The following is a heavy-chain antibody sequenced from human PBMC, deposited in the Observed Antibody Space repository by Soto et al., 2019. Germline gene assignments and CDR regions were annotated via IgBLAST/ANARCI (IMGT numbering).Heavy chain of an antibody. D-gene: IGHD7-27*01. CDR1: GGSLSSYY. V-gene: IGHV4-59*01. CDR2: TYYSGST. J-gene: IGHJ4*02. Sequence: PSETLSLTCVVSGGSLSSYYWSWIRQPPGKGLEWIGYTYYSGSTNYNPSLKSRVTISVDTSKNQFSLKLSSVTAADTAVYYCARRWGRTFDYWGQGTLVTVSS. CDR3: ARRWGRTFDY.